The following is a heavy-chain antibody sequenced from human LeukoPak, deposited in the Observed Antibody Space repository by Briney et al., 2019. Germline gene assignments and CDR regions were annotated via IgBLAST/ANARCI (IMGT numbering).Heavy chain of an antibody. CDR1: GYTFTGYY. CDR2: INPNSGGT. V-gene: IGHV1-2*02. Sequence: GASVKVSCRASGYTFTGYYMHWVRQAPGQGLEWMGWINPNSGGTNYAQKFQGRVTMTRDTSISTAYMELSRLRSDDTAVYYCARGLEYSSSSGLGGGYWGQGTLVTVSS. CDR3: ARGLEYSSSSGLGGGY. J-gene: IGHJ4*02. D-gene: IGHD6-6*01.